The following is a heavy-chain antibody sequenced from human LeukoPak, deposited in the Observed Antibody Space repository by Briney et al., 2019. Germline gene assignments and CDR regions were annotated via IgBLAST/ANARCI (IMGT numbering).Heavy chain of an antibody. CDR3: ARDPRDGYITDGLDY. CDR2: INHSGST. V-gene: IGHV4-34*01. J-gene: IGHJ4*02. CDR1: GGSFSGYY. D-gene: IGHD5-24*01. Sequence: KPSETLSLTCAVYGGSFSGYYWSWIRQPPGKGLEWIGEINHSGSTNYNPSLKSRVTISVDTSKNQFSLKLSSVTAADTAVYYCARDPRDGYITDGLDYWGQGTLVTVSS.